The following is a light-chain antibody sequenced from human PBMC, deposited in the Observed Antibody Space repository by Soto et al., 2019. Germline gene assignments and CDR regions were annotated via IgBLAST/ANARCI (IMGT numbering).Light chain of an antibody. Sequence: DIVMTQSPDSLNVSLGERATISCKSSQSVFSKNKDYLAWYQQKPGQPPKLLLYWESTRQSGVPDRFSGSGSGTDFTLTVSSLQAEDVAVYYCQQYYSTPPTFGQGTKLEIK. CDR3: QQYYSTPPT. CDR2: WES. J-gene: IGKJ2*01. CDR1: QSVFSKNKDY. V-gene: IGKV4-1*01.